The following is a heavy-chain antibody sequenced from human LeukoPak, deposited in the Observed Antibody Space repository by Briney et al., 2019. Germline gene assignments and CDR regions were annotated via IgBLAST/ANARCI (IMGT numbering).Heavy chain of an antibody. J-gene: IGHJ4*02. Sequence: PGGSLRLSCAASGFTFSSYAMSWVRQAPGKGLEWVSTISHDGAHTYHTDSVKGRFTISRDNSRNTLFLQMNSLRAEDTAMYYCAKDRNVLAGSYTPLDYWGLGALVTVSS. D-gene: IGHD3-9*01. CDR1: GFTFSSYA. V-gene: IGHV3-23*01. CDR2: ISHDGAHT. CDR3: AKDRNVLAGSYTPLDY.